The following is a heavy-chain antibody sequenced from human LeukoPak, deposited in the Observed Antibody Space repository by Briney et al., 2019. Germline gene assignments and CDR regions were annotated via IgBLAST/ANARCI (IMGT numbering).Heavy chain of an antibody. CDR3: ARAGDYGIPFDY. V-gene: IGHV4-4*02. CDR2: VYHSGST. D-gene: IGHD4-17*01. J-gene: IGHJ4*02. Sequence: SGTLSLTCAVSGGSISSVNWWVWVGQPPGKGLGWIGEVYHSGSTNYNPSPKSRITISVDTSKNQFSLNLSSVTAADTAIYYCARAGDYGIPFDYWGQGTLVTVSS. CDR1: GGSISSVNW.